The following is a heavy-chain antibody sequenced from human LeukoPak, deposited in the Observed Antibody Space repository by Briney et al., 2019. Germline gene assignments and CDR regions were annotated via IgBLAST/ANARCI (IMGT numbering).Heavy chain of an antibody. J-gene: IGHJ4*02. D-gene: IGHD6-13*01. CDR3: TTDSLQQGPM. V-gene: IGHV3-15*07. CDR1: GFAFSNAR. Sequence: PGGSLRLSCAASGFAFSNARMNWVRQAPGKGLAWVCFIGTKTDGGTTDYAAPVKGRFTISRDDSDSTVYLQMNSLKTEDTAVYYCTTDSLQQGPMWGQGTLVTVSS. CDR2: IGTKTDGGTT.